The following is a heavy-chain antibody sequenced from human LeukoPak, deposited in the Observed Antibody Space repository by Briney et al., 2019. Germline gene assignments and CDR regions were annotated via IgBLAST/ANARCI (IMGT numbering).Heavy chain of an antibody. CDR3: ARGRRVTADAFDI. J-gene: IGHJ3*02. D-gene: IGHD2-21*02. Sequence: SETLSLTCTVSGGSFSSSSYYWGWLRQPPGKGLEWIGSIYYSGSTYYNPSLKSRVTISVDTSKNQFSLKLSSVTAADTAVYYCARGRRVTADAFDIWGQGTMVTVSS. V-gene: IGHV4-39*07. CDR1: GGSFSSSSYY. CDR2: IYYSGST.